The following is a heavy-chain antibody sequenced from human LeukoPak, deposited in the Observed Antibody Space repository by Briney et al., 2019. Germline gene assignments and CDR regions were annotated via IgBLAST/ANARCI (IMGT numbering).Heavy chain of an antibody. CDR1: GFTFSSYG. D-gene: IGHD6-19*01. Sequence: GGSLRLSCAASGFTFSSYGMHWVRQAPGKGLEWVAVISYDGSNKYYADSVKGRFTISRDNSKNTLYLQMNSLRAEDTAVYYCAKDSSGWFGNWGQGTLVTVSS. J-gene: IGHJ4*02. V-gene: IGHV3-30*18. CDR2: ISYDGSNK. CDR3: AKDSSGWFGN.